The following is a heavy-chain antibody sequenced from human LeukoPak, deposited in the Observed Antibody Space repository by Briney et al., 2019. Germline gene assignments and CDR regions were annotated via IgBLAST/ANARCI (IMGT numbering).Heavy chain of an antibody. V-gene: IGHV1-18*01. D-gene: IGHD1-26*01. CDR2: ISAYNGNT. J-gene: IGHJ6*02. CDR3: ARRGSYYTSYYGMDV. CDR1: GYTFTING. Sequence: ASVTVTCKASGYTFTINGISWVRQAPGQGLEWMGWISAYNGNTNYAQKLQGRVTMTTDTSTSTAYVELRSLRSDDTAVYYCARRGSYYTSYYGMDVWGQGTTVTVSS.